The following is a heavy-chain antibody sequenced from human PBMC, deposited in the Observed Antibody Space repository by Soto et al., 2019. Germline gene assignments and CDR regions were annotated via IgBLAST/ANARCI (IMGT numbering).Heavy chain of an antibody. J-gene: IGHJ6*02. D-gene: IGHD1-26*01. CDR1: GFTFSGSA. CDR3: TMSGRYYDGMDV. CDR2: IRSKANSYAT. Sequence: EVHLVESGGGLVQPGGSLKLSCAASGFTFSGSAMHWVRQASGKGLEWVGRIRSKANSYATAYAAWVKGRFTISRDDSKNTAYMQMNSLKTEDTAVYYGTMSGRYYDGMDVWGQGTTVTVSS. V-gene: IGHV3-73*02.